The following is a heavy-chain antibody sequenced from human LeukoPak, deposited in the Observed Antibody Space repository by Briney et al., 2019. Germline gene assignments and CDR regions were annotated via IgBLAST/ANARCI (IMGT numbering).Heavy chain of an antibody. J-gene: IGHJ4*02. Sequence: PGGSLRLSCAASGFTFSSYTMHWVRQAPGKGLEWVSSISSDSSYIYYADSVKGRFTISRDNAKNSLYLQMNSLKAEDTAVYYCASSSYYYDSGSYSPLYYFDYWGQGTLVTGS. CDR1: GFTFSSYT. D-gene: IGHD3-10*01. CDR2: ISSDSSYI. V-gene: IGHV3-21*01. CDR3: ASSSYYYDSGSYSPLYYFDY.